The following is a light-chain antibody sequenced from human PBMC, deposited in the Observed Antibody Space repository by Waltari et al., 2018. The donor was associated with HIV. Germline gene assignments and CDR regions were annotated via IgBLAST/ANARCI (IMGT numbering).Light chain of an antibody. CDR3: QQYYSTPLT. V-gene: IGKV1-NL1*01. J-gene: IGKJ1*01. CDR1: QGISNS. Sequence: DIQMTQSPSSLSASVADRVTITSRASQGISNSLAWYQQKSGKAPKLLLYAASRLESGVPSRFSGSGSGTDFTLTISSLQPEDFATYYCQQYYSTPLTFGQGTKVEIK. CDR2: AAS.